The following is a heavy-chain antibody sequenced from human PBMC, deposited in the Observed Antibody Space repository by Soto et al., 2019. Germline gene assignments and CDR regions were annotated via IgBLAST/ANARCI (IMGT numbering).Heavy chain of an antibody. CDR1: GFPFSDHY. CDR2: ISTSSSYT. V-gene: IGHV3-11*03. CDR3: ARLRLTGYFDY. Sequence: GGALRLTCVASGFPFSDHYMTWIRQAPGKGLEWLSFISTSSSYTNYADSVKGRFTISRDNAMNSLYLQMNSLRAEDTAVYYCARLRLTGYFDYWGQGTLVTVSS. J-gene: IGHJ4*02.